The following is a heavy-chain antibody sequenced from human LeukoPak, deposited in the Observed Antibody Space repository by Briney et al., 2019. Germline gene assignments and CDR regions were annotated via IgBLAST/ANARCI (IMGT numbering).Heavy chain of an antibody. Sequence: LGRSLRLSCAASGFTFSSYGMHWVRQAPGKGLEWVALIWYDGSNKYYADSVKGRFTISRDNSKNTLYLQMHSLRAEDTAVYYCARDFVSAPTVWGQGTTVTVSS. CDR1: GFTFSSYG. CDR3: ARDFVSAPTV. D-gene: IGHD1-26*01. CDR2: IWYDGSNK. V-gene: IGHV3-33*01. J-gene: IGHJ6*02.